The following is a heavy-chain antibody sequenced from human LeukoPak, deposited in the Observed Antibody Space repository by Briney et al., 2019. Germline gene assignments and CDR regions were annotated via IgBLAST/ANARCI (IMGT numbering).Heavy chain of an antibody. Sequence: GGSLRLSCAASGFSFSSYSMNWVRQAPGKGLEWVSGISSSGGNTCYADSVKGRFTISRDNSKSTLYLQMNSLRVEDTAVYYCAKGSASSGYPRDYWGQGTLVTVSS. CDR1: GFSFSSYS. D-gene: IGHD3-22*01. J-gene: IGHJ4*02. CDR2: ISSSGGNT. V-gene: IGHV3-23*01. CDR3: AKGSASSGYPRDY.